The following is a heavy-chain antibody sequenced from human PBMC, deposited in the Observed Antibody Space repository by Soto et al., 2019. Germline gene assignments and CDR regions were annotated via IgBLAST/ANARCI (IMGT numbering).Heavy chain of an antibody. D-gene: IGHD6-6*01. V-gene: IGHV1-69*01. J-gene: IGHJ6*02. CDR2: IIPIFGTA. CDR1: GGTFSSYA. Sequence: QVQLVQSGAEVKKPGSSVKVSCKASGGTFSSYAISWVRQAPGQGLEWMGGIIPIFGTANYAQKFQGRVTITADESTSTAYMELSSLRSEDTAVYYCAREGVEYSGSNDHYYFYGMDVWGQGTTVTVSS. CDR3: AREGVEYSGSNDHYYFYGMDV.